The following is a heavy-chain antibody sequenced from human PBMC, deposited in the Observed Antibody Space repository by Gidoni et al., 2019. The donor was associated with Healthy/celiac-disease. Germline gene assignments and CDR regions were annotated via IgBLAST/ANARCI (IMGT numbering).Heavy chain of an antibody. J-gene: IGHJ4*02. CDR2: IYHSGST. CDR3: EGIAAAGPPYFFDY. Sequence: QVQLQESGAGLVMPSETLSLTCTVAGYSISSGYYWGWIRQPPGKGLEWIGSIYHSGSTSYNPSLTGRVTISVATYKNQFSLKLSSVTAADTAVYYCEGIAAAGPPYFFDYWGQGTLVTVSS. D-gene: IGHD6-13*01. V-gene: IGHV4-38-2*02. CDR1: GYSISSGYY.